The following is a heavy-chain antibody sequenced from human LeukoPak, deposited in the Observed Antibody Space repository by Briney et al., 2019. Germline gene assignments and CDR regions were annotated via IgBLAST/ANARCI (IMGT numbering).Heavy chain of an antibody. V-gene: IGHV3-23*01. CDR1: GFTFSSYA. J-gene: IGHJ6*02. CDR3: ATTVVVTGYYYYGMDV. CDR2: ISGSGGST. D-gene: IGHD2-21*02. Sequence: GGSLRLSCAASGFTFSSYAMSWVRQAPGKGLEWVSAISGSGGSTYYADSVKGRFTISRDNSKNTLYLQMNSLRAEDTAVYYCATTVVVTGYYYYGMDVWGQGTTVTVSS.